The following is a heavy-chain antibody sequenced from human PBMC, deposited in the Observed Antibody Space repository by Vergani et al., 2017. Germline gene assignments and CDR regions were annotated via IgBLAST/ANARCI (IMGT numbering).Heavy chain of an antibody. CDR1: GFTFSSYA. Sequence: EVQLLESGGGLVQPGGSLRLSCAASGFTFSSYAMSWVRQAPGKGLEWVSVIYSGGSSTYYADSVKGRFTISRDNSKNTLYLQINSLRAEDTAVYYCAKDVGSGYDVSFDYWGQGTLVTVSS. J-gene: IGHJ4*02. V-gene: IGHV3-23*03. CDR2: IYSGGSST. CDR3: AKDVGSGYDVSFDY. D-gene: IGHD5-12*01.